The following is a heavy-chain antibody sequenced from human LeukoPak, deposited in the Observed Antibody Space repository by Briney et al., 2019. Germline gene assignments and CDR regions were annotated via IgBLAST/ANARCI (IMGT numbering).Heavy chain of an antibody. J-gene: IGHJ5*02. V-gene: IGHV1-8*01. CDR2: MNPNSGNT. CDR1: GYIFTNYD. Sequence: ASVKVSCKASGYIFTNYDINWVRQATGQGLEWMGWMNPNSGNTGFAQKFQGRVTITRDTSASTAYMELSSLRSEDTAVYYCARESAKNWFDPWGQGTLVTVSS. CDR3: ARESAKNWFDP.